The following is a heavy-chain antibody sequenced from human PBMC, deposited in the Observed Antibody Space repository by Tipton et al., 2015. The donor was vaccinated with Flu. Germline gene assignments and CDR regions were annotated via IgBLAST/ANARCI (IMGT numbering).Heavy chain of an antibody. CDR3: AKEGSYNILTNYYNKGVDP. D-gene: IGHD3-9*01. V-gene: IGHV4-39*07. CDR1: GGSISSYTCY. Sequence: LRLSCTVSGGSISSYTCYWGWFRQSPGTGLEWIGSIYYSGTTYYNPSLKSRVTMSIDTSKNQFSLKVTSVTAADTAVYYCAKEGSYNILTNYYNKGVDPWGQGTLVIVSS. CDR2: IYYSGTT. J-gene: IGHJ5*02.